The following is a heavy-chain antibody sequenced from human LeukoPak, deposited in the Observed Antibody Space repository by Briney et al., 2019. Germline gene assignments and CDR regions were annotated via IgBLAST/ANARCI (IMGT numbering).Heavy chain of an antibody. CDR2: ISAYNGNT. V-gene: IGHV1-18*01. CDR3: ARVNYDILTGYFDY. D-gene: IGHD3-9*01. J-gene: IGHJ4*02. CDR1: GYTFTSYG. Sequence: GASVKVSCKASGYTFTSYGIGWVRQAPGQGLEWMGWISAYNGNTNYAQKLQGRVTMTTDTSTSTAYMELRSLRSDDTAVYYCARVNYDILTGYFDYWGQGTLVTVSS.